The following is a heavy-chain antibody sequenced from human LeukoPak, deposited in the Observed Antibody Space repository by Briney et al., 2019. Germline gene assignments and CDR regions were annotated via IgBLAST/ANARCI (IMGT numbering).Heavy chain of an antibody. Sequence: SETLSLTCAVYGGSFSGYYWSWIRQPPGKGLEWIGEINHSGSTNYNPSLKSRVTISVDTSKNQFSLKLSSETAADTAVYYCARAQRGRRGYSTFDYWGQGTLVTVSS. J-gene: IGHJ4*02. V-gene: IGHV4-34*01. D-gene: IGHD5-18*01. CDR3: ARAQRGRRGYSTFDY. CDR2: INHSGST. CDR1: GGSFSGYY.